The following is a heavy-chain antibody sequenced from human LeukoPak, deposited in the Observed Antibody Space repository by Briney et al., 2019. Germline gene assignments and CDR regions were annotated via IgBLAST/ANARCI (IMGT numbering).Heavy chain of an antibody. J-gene: IGHJ4*02. CDR3: ARGHRLVDY. CDR1: GGSISSYY. CDR2: IYYSGST. V-gene: IGHV4-59*01. Sequence: PSETLSLTCTVSGGSISSYYWSWIRQPPGKGLEWIGYIYYSGSTNYNPSLKSRVTISVDTSKNQVSLKLTSVTAADSAVYYCARGHRLVDYWGQGTLVTVSS. D-gene: IGHD1-14*01.